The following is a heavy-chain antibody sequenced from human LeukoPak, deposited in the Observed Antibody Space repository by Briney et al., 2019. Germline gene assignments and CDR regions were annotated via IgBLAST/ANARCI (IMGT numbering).Heavy chain of an antibody. D-gene: IGHD3-16*01. CDR2: INQDGSEK. CDR1: GFSFNNDW. Sequence: GGSLRLSCATSGFSFNNDWMDWVREAPGKGLEWVANINQDGSEKNCLDSVKGRFTISRDNAQNSLYLQMNGLRVEDTAVYYCTRRLDEWGQGTLVAVSS. J-gene: IGHJ4*02. CDR3: TRRLDE. V-gene: IGHV3-7*01.